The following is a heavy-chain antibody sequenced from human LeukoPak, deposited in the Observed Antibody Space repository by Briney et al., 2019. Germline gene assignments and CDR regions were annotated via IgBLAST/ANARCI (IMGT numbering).Heavy chain of an antibody. CDR3: AKEQYPGYFDY. J-gene: IGHJ4*02. CDR2: IRFDATNK. V-gene: IGHV3-30*02. D-gene: IGHD1-14*01. CDR1: GFIFSGSS. Sequence: GGSLRLSCAASGFIFSGSSMHWVCQAPGKGLEWVSFIRFDATNKYYADSVKGRFTISRDNSNNTLYLQLNNVRTEDTATYFCAKEQYPGYFDYWGQGTLVTVSS.